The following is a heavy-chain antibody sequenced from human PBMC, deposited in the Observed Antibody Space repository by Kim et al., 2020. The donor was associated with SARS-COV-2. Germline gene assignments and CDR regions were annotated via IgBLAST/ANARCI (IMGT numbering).Heavy chain of an antibody. Sequence: ASVKVSCKASGYTFTSYAMHWVRQAPGQSLEWMGWINAGNGNTKYSQKFQGRVTITRDTSASTAYMELGSLGSEDTAVYYCATQRTTVVTPTELDYWGQGTLVTVSS. CDR3: ATQRTTVVTPTELDY. D-gene: IGHD4-17*01. CDR1: GYTFTSYA. CDR2: INAGNGNT. V-gene: IGHV1-3*01. J-gene: IGHJ4*02.